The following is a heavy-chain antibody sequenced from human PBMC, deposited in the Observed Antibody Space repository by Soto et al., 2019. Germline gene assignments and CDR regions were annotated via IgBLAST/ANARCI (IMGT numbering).Heavy chain of an antibody. CDR3: AKDPAGSTLGFFEA. CDR1: GFTFRSYG. J-gene: IGHJ3*01. CDR2: ISGDGSNQ. D-gene: IGHD3-10*01. Sequence: LRLSCTAAGFTFRSYGMHWVRQAPGKGLEWVAAISGDGSNQIYADSVKGRFTFSRDNSRNTLYLQMNSLRAEDTAIYYCAKDPAGSTLGFFEAWGQGTMVTVSS. V-gene: IGHV3-30*18.